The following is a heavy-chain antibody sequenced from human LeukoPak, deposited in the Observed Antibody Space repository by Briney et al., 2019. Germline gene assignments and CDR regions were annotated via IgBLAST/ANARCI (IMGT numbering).Heavy chain of an antibody. CDR3: ARDQRQGYSSKYNWFDP. CDR2: ISSSSSTI. D-gene: IGHD6-13*01. J-gene: IGHJ5*02. V-gene: IGHV3-48*01. CDR1: GFTFSSYS. Sequence: GGSLRLSCAASGFTFSSYSMNWVRQAPGKGLECVSYISSSSSTIYYADSVKGRFTISRDNAKNSLYLQMNSLRAEDTAVYYCARDQRQGYSSKYNWFDPWGQGTLVTVSS.